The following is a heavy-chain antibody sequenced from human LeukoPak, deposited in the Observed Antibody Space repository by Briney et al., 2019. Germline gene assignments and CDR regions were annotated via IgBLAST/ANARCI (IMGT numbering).Heavy chain of an antibody. V-gene: IGHV3-30-3*01. J-gene: IGHJ5*02. CDR1: GFTFSSYS. CDR2: ISYDGSNK. CDR3: ARSRIAAAFNWFDP. Sequence: GGSLRLSCAASGFTFSSYSMHWVRQAPGKGLEWVAVISYDGSNKYYADSVKGRFTISRDNSKNTLYLQMNSLRAEDTAVYYCARSRIAAAFNWFDPWGQGTLVTVSS. D-gene: IGHD6-13*01.